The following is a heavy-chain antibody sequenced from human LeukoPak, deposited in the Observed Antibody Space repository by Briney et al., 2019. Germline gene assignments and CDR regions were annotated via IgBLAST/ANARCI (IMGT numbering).Heavy chain of an antibody. CDR3: ARSLVQSGYYYYYGMDV. Sequence: PSETLSLTCAVYGGSFSGYYWSWIRQPPGKGLEWIGEINHSGSTNYNPSLKSRVTISVDTSKNQFSLKLSSVTAADTAVYYCARSLVQSGYYYYYGMDVWGQGTTVTVSS. V-gene: IGHV4-34*01. CDR2: INHSGST. CDR1: GGSFSGYY. D-gene: IGHD1-1*01. J-gene: IGHJ6*02.